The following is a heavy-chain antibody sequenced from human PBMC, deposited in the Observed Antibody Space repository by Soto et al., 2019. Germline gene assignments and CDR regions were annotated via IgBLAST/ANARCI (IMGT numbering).Heavy chain of an antibody. CDR3: ARSQGSSTSLEIYYYYYYGMDV. CDR2: IIPISGTA. V-gene: IGHV1-69*01. D-gene: IGHD2-2*01. J-gene: IGHJ6*02. Sequence: QVQLVQSGAEVKKPGSSVKVSCKASGGTFSSYAISWVRQAPGQGLEWMGGIIPISGTANYAQKFQGRVTITAGESTSTAYMELSSLRSEDTAVYSCARSQGSSTSLEIYYYYYYGMDVWCQGTTVTVSS. CDR1: GGTFSSYA.